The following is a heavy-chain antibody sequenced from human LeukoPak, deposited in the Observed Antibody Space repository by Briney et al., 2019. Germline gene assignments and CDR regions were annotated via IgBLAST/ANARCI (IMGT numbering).Heavy chain of an antibody. J-gene: IGHJ4*02. CDR1: GGSLSGNY. CDR2: IYYSGST. D-gene: IGHD4-11*01. CDR3: ARWDSNFDY. V-gene: IGHV4-59*01. Sequence: SETLSLTCAVSGGSLSGNYWSWIRQSPGKGLEWIGYIYYSGSTNYNPSLKSRVTISVDTSKNQFSLKLSSVTAADTAVYYCARWDSNFDYWGQGTLVTVSS.